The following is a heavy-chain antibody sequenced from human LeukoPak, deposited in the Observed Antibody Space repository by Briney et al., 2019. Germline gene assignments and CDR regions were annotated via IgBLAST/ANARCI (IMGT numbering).Heavy chain of an antibody. J-gene: IGHJ6*03. Sequence: ASVKVSCKASGYTFTSYYMHWVRQAPGQGLEWMGIINPSGGRTSYAQKFQGRVAMTRDTSTSTVYMELSSLRFEDTAVYYCARSGSSCYHMDVWGKGTTVTVSS. CDR3: ARSGSSCYHMDV. CDR1: GYTFTSYY. D-gene: IGHD3-22*01. V-gene: IGHV1-46*01. CDR2: INPSGGRT.